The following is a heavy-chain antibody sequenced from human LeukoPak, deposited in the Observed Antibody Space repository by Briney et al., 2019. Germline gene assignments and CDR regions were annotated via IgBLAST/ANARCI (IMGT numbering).Heavy chain of an antibody. V-gene: IGHV4-39*01. D-gene: IGHD3-10*01. Sequence: SETLSLTCTVSGDSISSSDCYWGWIRQPPGKGLEWIGSIYFSGGTYYNASLKSRVTISVDTSKNQFSLKLSSVTAADTAVYYCARQTGSGLFSLPGGQGTLVTVSS. CDR3: ARQTGSGLFSLP. CDR1: GDSISSSDCY. J-gene: IGHJ4*02. CDR2: IYFSGGT.